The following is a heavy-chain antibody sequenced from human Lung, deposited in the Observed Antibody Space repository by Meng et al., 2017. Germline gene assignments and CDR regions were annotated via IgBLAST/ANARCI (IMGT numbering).Heavy chain of an antibody. J-gene: IGHJ4*02. CDR1: GGSFSTHT. CDR3: ARGRRNEPLFDY. Sequence: QVQLVQSGAEVKKPGSSVKVACKTSGGSFSTHTLSWVRKAPGQGLEWMGGLIAVFDKTKAAPRFQDRVTFTADESTSTAYMELSSLTFDDTAVYFCARGRRNEPLFDYWGQGTLVTVSS. D-gene: IGHD1-14*01. CDR2: LIAVFDKT. V-gene: IGHV1-69*13.